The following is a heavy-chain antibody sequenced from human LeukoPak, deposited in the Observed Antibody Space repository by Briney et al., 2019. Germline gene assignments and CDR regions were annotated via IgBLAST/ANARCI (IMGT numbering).Heavy chain of an antibody. J-gene: IGHJ4*02. D-gene: IGHD5-18*01. CDR2: IISDGSST. V-gene: IGHV3-74*01. Sequence: PGGSLRLSCPASGFTFSSYWMHWVRQAPGKGLVWVSRIISDGSSTSYVDSVKGRFTISRDNAKNTLYLQMNSLRAEDTAVYYCARGPRYSYGPDFDYWGQGTLVTVSS. CDR1: GFTFSSYW. CDR3: ARGPRYSYGPDFDY.